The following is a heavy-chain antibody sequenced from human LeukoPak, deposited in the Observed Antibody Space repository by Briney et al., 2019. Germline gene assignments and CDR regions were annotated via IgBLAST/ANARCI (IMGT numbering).Heavy chain of an antibody. CDR1: GFTVSSNY. D-gene: IGHD3-10*01. Sequence: PGGSLRLSCAASGFTVSSNYMSWVRQAPGKGLEWVSVIYSGSSTYYADSVKGRFTISRDNSKNTLYLQMNSLRAEDTAVYYCARVAEAEFYFDYWGQGTLVTVSS. V-gene: IGHV3-66*01. CDR3: ARVAEAEFYFDY. J-gene: IGHJ4*02. CDR2: IYSGSST.